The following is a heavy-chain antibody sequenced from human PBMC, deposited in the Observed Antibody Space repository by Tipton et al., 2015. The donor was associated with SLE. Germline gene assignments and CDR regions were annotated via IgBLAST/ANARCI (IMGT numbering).Heavy chain of an antibody. J-gene: IGHJ1*01. V-gene: IGHV3-30*02. Sequence: SLRLSCAASGFTFSSYGMHWVRQAPGKGLEWGAFIRYDGSNKYYADSVKGRFTISRDNSKNTLYLQMNSLRAEDTAVYYCASAPASGWYPEYFQHWGQGTLVTVSS. CDR3: ASAPASGWYPEYFQH. CDR2: IRYDGSNK. D-gene: IGHD6-19*01. CDR1: GFTFSSYG.